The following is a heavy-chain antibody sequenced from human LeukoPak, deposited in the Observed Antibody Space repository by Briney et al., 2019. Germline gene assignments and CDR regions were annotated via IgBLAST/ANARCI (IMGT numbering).Heavy chain of an antibody. V-gene: IGHV1-2*02. Sequence: GASVKVSCKASGYTFTGYYIHWVRQAPGQGLEWMGWINPKSGGTNYAQNFQGRVTTTRNTSISTAYMELSRLRSDDTAVYYCAKDLQWELPRGDALDIWGQGTMVTVSS. D-gene: IGHD1-26*01. CDR2: INPKSGGT. CDR1: GYTFTGYY. CDR3: AKDLQWELPRGDALDI. J-gene: IGHJ3*02.